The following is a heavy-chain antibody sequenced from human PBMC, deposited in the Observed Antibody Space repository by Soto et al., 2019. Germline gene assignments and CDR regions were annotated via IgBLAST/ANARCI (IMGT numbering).Heavy chain of an antibody. CDR1: GGSISSYY. J-gene: IGHJ5*02. V-gene: IGHV4-59*08. CDR3: ARRRDSSGWYNWFDP. D-gene: IGHD6-19*01. Sequence: PSETLSLTCTVSGGSISSYYWSWIRQPPGKGLEWTGYIYYSGSTNYNPSLKSRVTISVDTSKNQFSLKLSSVTAADTAVYYCARRRDSSGWYNWFDPWGQGTLVTVSS. CDR2: IYYSGST.